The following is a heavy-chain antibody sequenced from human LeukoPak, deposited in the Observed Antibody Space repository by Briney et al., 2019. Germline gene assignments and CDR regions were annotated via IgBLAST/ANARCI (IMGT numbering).Heavy chain of an antibody. V-gene: IGHV4-59*02. CDR3: ARDLSRITESPTGYMDV. D-gene: IGHD1-20*01. Sequence: SETLSLTCTVSGGSVSSYYWSWIRQPPGKGLEWIGYVYYSGSTNYNPSLRSRVTMSVDTSKNQFSLKLSSVTAADTAVYYCARDLSRITESPTGYMDVWGKGTTVTVSS. J-gene: IGHJ6*03. CDR1: GGSVSSYY. CDR2: VYYSGST.